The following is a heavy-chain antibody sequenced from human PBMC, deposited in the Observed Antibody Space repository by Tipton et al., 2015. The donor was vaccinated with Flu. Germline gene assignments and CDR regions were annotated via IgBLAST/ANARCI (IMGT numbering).Heavy chain of an antibody. CDR3: ARDRGFGSYTFDS. CDR1: GYTFTNYN. V-gene: IGHV1-46*01. CDR2: IYPSGGGT. Sequence: QSGAEVKKPGASVRISCAASGYTFTNYNMHWVRQAPGQGPEWMGIIYPSGGGTTYAQSFQGRVTLTRDKSTSTVYMELSSLRSEDTAFYYCARDRGFGSYTFDSWGQGTLVTVAS. D-gene: IGHD2-15*01. J-gene: IGHJ4*02.